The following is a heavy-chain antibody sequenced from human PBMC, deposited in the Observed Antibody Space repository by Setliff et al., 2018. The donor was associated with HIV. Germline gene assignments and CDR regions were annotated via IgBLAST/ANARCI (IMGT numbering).Heavy chain of an antibody. CDR2: IYPGDFVT. J-gene: IGHJ4*02. CDR3: TRRRRAPGIEDLEAY. CDR1: GYSFTNYW. D-gene: IGHD1-26*01. V-gene: IGHV5-51*01. Sequence: RGESLKISCQASGYSFTNYWIGWVRQMPGKGLEWIGVIYPGDFVTRYGPSFQGQVFISADRSITTAYLQWDSLKASDTAMYYCTRRRRAPGIEDLEAYWGQGTLVTVSS.